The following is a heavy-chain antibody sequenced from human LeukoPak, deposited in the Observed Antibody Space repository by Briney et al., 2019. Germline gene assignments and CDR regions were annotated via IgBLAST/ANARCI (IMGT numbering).Heavy chain of an antibody. CDR2: INPNSGGT. CDR3: ARSISVTMIVGPPGGWFDP. CDR1: GYTFTGYY. J-gene: IGHJ5*02. Sequence: GASVKLSCKASGYTFTGYYMHWVRQAPGQGLEWMGWINPNSGGTNYAQKFQGRVTMTRDTSISTAYMELSRLRSDDTAVYYCARSISVTMIVGPPGGWFDPWGQGTLVTVSS. D-gene: IGHD3-22*01. V-gene: IGHV1-2*02.